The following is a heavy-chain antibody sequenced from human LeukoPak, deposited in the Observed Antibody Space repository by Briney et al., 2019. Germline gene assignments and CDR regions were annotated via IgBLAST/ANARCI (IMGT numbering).Heavy chain of an antibody. D-gene: IGHD3-22*01. Sequence: GGSLRLSCAASGFTFDDYAMHWVRQAPGKGLEWVSGISWNSGTIGYADSVKGRFIISRDNSKNTLYLQMNTLRAEDTAVYYCASYYDTSGHYVDYWGQGTLVTVSS. V-gene: IGHV3-9*01. CDR3: ASYYDTSGHYVDY. J-gene: IGHJ4*02. CDR1: GFTFDDYA. CDR2: ISWNSGTI.